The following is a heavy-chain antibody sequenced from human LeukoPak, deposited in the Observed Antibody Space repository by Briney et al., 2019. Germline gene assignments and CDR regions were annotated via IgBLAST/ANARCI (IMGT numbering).Heavy chain of an antibody. CDR2: IYYSGST. J-gene: IGHJ2*01. V-gene: IGHV4-39*01. CDR1: GGSISSSSYY. D-gene: IGHD3-10*01. Sequence: SETLSLTCTVSGGSISSSSYYWGWIRLPPGKGLEWIGSIYYSGSTYYNPSLKSRVTISVDTSKNQFSLKLSSVTAADTAVYYCARHSDHKRNTPGLLWFGSNDWYFDLWGRGTLVTVSS. CDR3: ARHSDHKRNTPGLLWFGSNDWYFDL.